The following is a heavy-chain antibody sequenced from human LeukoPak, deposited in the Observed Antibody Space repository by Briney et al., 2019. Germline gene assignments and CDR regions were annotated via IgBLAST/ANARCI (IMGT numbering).Heavy chain of an antibody. CDR2: INHSGST. Sequence: PSETLSLTCTVSGGSISSSSYYWSWIRQPPGKGLEWIGEINHSGSTNYNPSLKSRVTISVDTSKNQFSLKLSSVTAADTAVYYCARVLRAFRIAVAGKGYYFDYWGQGTLVTVSS. CDR3: ARVLRAFRIAVAGKGYYFDY. D-gene: IGHD6-19*01. V-gene: IGHV4-39*07. J-gene: IGHJ4*02. CDR1: GGSISSSSYY.